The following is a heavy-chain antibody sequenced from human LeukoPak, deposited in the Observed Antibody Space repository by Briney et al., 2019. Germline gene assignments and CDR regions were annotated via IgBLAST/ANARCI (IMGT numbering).Heavy chain of an antibody. D-gene: IGHD2-2*01. CDR2: ISSSSSTI. CDR3: ARDSGIRVVPAAPLDY. V-gene: IGHV3-48*01. Sequence: PGGSLRLSCAASGFTFDNYVMSWVRQAPGKGLEWVSYISSSSSTIYYADSVKGRFTISRDNAKNSLYLQMNSLRAEDTAVYYCARDSGIRVVPAAPLDYWGQGTLVTVSS. J-gene: IGHJ4*02. CDR1: GFTFDNYV.